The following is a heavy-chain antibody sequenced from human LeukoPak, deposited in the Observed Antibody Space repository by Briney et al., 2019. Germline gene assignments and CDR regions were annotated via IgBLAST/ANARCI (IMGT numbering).Heavy chain of an antibody. Sequence: GSLRLSCAASGFPFSDYGMYWVRQAPGKGLEWLAVISHDGSNKYYADSVKGRFTISRDNSKNTFYLQMNSLRAEDTAVYYCAKDSGWLRFHYWGQGTLVTVSS. CDR2: ISHDGSNK. D-gene: IGHD5-12*01. V-gene: IGHV3-30*18. CDR1: GFPFSDYG. CDR3: AKDSGWLRFHY. J-gene: IGHJ4*02.